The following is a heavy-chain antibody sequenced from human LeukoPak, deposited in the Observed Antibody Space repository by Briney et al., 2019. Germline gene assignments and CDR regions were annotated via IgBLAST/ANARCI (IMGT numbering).Heavy chain of an antibody. CDR1: GFTFSSYA. CDR2: ISGSGGST. J-gene: IGHJ4*02. D-gene: IGHD3-22*01. V-gene: IGHV3-23*01. Sequence: PGGSLRLSCAASGFTFSSYAMSWVRQAPGKGLEWVSGISGSGGSTDHADSVKGRFTISRDNSKNTLYLQMNSLRAEDTAVYYCARGTRYDSSGYYSQDLDYWGQGTLVTVSS. CDR3: ARGTRYDSSGYYSQDLDY.